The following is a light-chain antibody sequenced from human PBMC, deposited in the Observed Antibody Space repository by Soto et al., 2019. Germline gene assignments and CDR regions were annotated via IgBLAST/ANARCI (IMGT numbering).Light chain of an antibody. V-gene: IGLV2-14*01. Sequence: QSVLTQPASVSGSPGQSITISCTGTSSDVGGYDYVSWYQQLPGKAPKLLIYDVNNRPLGVSHRFSGSKSGNTASLTISGLQAEDEADYYCSSYTGSSTFVFGTGTKVTVL. CDR3: SSYTGSSTFV. CDR1: SSDVGGYDY. J-gene: IGLJ1*01. CDR2: DVN.